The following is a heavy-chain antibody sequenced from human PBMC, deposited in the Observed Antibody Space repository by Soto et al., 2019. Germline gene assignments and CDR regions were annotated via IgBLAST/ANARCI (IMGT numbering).Heavy chain of an antibody. CDR3: AKDTGFSMVRGGDFDI. V-gene: IGHV3-43*01. CDR1: GFTFDDYT. Sequence: PGGSLRLSCAASGFTFDDYTMHWVRQAPGKGLEWVSLISWDGGSTYYADSVKGRFTISRDNSKNTLYLQMNSLRAEDTAVYYCAKDTGFSMVRGGDFDIWGQGTMVTVSS. D-gene: IGHD3-10*01. J-gene: IGHJ3*02. CDR2: ISWDGGST.